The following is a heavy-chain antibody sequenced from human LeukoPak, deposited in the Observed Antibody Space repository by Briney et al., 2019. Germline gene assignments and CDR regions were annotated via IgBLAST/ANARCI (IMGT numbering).Heavy chain of an antibody. V-gene: IGHV4-39*01. CDR1: GGSISSSSYY. Sequence: SETLSLTCTVSGGSISSSSYYWGWIRQPPGKGLEWIGSIYYSGSTYYNPSLKSRVTISVDTSKNQFSLKLSSVTAADTAVYYCARATENYYYYYGMDVWGQGTTVTVSS. CDR2: IYYSGST. CDR3: ARATENYYYYYGMDV. J-gene: IGHJ6*02.